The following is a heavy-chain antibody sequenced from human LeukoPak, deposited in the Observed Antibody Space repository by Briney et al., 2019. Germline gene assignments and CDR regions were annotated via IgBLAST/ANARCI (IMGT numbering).Heavy chain of an antibody. CDR2: IYSGGST. CDR3: ARDPPITIFGVVYSYYFDY. Sequence: GGSLRLSCAASGFTVSSNYMSWVRQAPGKGLEWVSVIYSGGSTYYADSVKGRFAISRDNAKNSLYLQMNSLRAEDTAVYYCARDPPITIFGVVYSYYFDYWGQGTLVTVSS. D-gene: IGHD3-3*01. J-gene: IGHJ4*02. V-gene: IGHV3-53*01. CDR1: GFTVSSNY.